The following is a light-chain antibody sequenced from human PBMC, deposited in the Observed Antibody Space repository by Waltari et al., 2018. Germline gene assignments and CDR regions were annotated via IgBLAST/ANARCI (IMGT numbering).Light chain of an antibody. CDR3: QQYGSSPYT. V-gene: IGKV3-20*01. CDR1: QSVSSSY. CDR2: GAS. Sequence: EIVLTQSPGTLSLSPGERATLSCRASQSVSSSYLAWYQQKPGQAPRLLIYGASSRANGIPDRFSGSGSGTDFTLTISRLEPEDFAVYYCQQYGSSPYTFGQGTKLEIK. J-gene: IGKJ2*01.